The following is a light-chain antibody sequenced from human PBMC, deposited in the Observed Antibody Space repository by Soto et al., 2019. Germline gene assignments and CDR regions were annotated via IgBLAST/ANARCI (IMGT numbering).Light chain of an antibody. V-gene: IGKV4-1*01. CDR2: WAS. CDR3: QQYYTTPTWT. J-gene: IGKJ1*01. Sequence: DIVMTQSPDSLTLSLGERATINCKSSQSVFSRFRNKNYQGWFQQKTGQTPRLPIYWASTRESGVSDRFSGNGYGTDFTLTIDSLQAEDVALYYCQQYYTTPTWTCCQGTKVEV. CDR1: QSVFSRFRNKNY.